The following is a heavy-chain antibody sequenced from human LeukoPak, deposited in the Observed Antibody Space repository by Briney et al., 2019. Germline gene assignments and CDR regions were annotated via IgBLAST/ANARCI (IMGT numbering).Heavy chain of an antibody. D-gene: IGHD4-17*01. V-gene: IGHV4-30-4*07. Sequence: SETLSLTCAVSGVSISSGGFSWSWIRQAPGKGLEWLGFMYYSGSTHYNPSLKSRVTILVDTSKNQFFLNLSSVTAADTALYYCVRGFDYAFYDWGQGTQVTVSS. CDR3: VRGFDYAFYD. J-gene: IGHJ4*02. CDR1: GVSISSGGFS. CDR2: MYYSGST.